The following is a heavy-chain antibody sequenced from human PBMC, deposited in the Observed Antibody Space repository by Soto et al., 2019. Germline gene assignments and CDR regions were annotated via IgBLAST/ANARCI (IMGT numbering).Heavy chain of an antibody. CDR1: GGSFSGYY. D-gene: IGHD1-20*01. Sequence: QVQLQQWGAGLLKPSETLSLTCAVYGGSFSGYYWSWIRQPPGKGLEWIGEINHSGSTNYNPSLKSRVTISVDTSKNQFSMKLSSVTAADTAVYYCARRADNHGPNDYWGQGTLVTVSS. CDR3: ARRADNHGPNDY. V-gene: IGHV4-34*01. J-gene: IGHJ4*02. CDR2: INHSGST.